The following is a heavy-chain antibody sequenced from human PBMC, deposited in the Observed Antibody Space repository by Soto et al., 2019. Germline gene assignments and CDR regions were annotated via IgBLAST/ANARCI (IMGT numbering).Heavy chain of an antibody. CDR2: IYPGDSDT. CDR3: AIDYSSGTTCYEFSY. J-gene: IGHJ4*02. CDR1: GYRFTNYW. V-gene: IGHV5-51*01. Sequence: GESLKISCKGSGYRFTNYWIGWVRQMPGKGLEWMGIIYPGDSDTRYSPSFQGQVTISADKSINTAYLQWSSLKASDTAMYYCAIDYSSGTTCYEFSYWGQGTHVTVSS. D-gene: IGHD2-2*01.